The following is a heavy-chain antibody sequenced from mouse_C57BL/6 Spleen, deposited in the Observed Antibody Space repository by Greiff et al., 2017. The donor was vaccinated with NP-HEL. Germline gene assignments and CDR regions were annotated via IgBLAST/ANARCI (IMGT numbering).Heavy chain of an antibody. CDR2: INPSSGYT. J-gene: IGHJ3*01. Sequence: QVQLQQSGAELAKPGASVKLSCKASGYTFTSYWMHWVKQRPGRGLEWIGYINPSSGYTKYNQKFKDKATLTADKSSSTAYMQLSSLTYEDSAVYYCARGYYGSSYRFAYWGQGTLVTVSA. D-gene: IGHD1-1*01. CDR3: ARGYYGSSYRFAY. V-gene: IGHV1-7*01. CDR1: GYTFTSYW.